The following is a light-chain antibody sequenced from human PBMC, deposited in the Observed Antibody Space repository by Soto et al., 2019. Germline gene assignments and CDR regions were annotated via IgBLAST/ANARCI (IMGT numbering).Light chain of an antibody. J-gene: IGKJ5*01. CDR3: QQRSDWPPLT. V-gene: IGKV3-11*01. CDR2: DTY. CDR1: QSVGSF. Sequence: EIVLTQSPATLSLSPGERATLSCRSSQSVGSFLAWYQQKPGQAPRLLSYDTYKRPTGVPARFTDSGSGADLTLTINSLDPEDFAVYYCQQRSDWPPLTFGQGTRLDI.